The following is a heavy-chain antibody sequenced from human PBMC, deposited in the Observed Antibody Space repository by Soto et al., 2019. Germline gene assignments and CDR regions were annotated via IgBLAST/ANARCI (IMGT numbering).Heavy chain of an antibody. CDR3: ARLDGLAGTTVVRWIDF. CDR1: GYSFTSYW. D-gene: IGHD1-7*01. Sequence: PGESLKISCKGSGYSFTSYWIGWVRQMPGKGLEWMGIIYPGDSDTRYSPSFQGQVTISADKSISTAYLQWSSLKASDTAMYYCARLDGLAGTTVVRWIDFWGQGTLVTVSS. CDR2: IYPGDSDT. J-gene: IGHJ5*01. V-gene: IGHV5-51*01.